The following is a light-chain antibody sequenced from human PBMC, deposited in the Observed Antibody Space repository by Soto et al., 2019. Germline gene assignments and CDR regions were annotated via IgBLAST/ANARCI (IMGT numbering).Light chain of an antibody. V-gene: IGLV1-40*01. J-gene: IGLJ1*01. Sequence: QSVLTQPPSASGAPGQRVSISCTGSTCNIGAPYDVPWYQHLPGKAPKLLIYGDNNRPSGVPDRFSGSKSGTSASLAITWLEAEDEADYYYQSYANSLHNYVFGTGTKVTVL. CDR1: TCNIGAPYD. CDR3: QSYANSLHNYV. CDR2: GDN.